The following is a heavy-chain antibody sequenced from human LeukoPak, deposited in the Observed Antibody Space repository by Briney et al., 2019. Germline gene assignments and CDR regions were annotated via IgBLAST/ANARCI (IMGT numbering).Heavy chain of an antibody. D-gene: IGHD6-13*01. CDR3: AKPYTRSWYAAFDI. CDR1: GFAFTDYA. Sequence: GGSLRLSCAASGFAFTDYAISWVRQAPGKGLEWVSAITDSGGATYYADSVKGRFTISRDNSKNTLYLQMNSLRGDDTGIYYCAKPYTRSWYAAFDIWGQGTMVTISS. V-gene: IGHV3-23*01. CDR2: ITDSGGAT. J-gene: IGHJ3*02.